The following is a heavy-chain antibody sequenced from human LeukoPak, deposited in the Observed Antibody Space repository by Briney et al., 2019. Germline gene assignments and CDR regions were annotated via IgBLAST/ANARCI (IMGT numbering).Heavy chain of an antibody. Sequence: PGRSLRLSCAASGFTFSSYEMNCVRQAPGKGLEWVSYISSSGSTIYYADSVKGRFTISRDNAKNSLYMQMNSLRAEGTAVYYCAELGITMIGGVWGKGTTVTISS. CDR1: GFTFSSYE. D-gene: IGHD3-10*02. CDR2: ISSSGSTI. CDR3: AELGITMIGGV. V-gene: IGHV3-48*03. J-gene: IGHJ6*04.